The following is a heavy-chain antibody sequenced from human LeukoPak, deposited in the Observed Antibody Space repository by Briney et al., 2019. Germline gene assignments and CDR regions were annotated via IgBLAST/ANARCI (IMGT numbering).Heavy chain of an antibody. CDR3: ARSITGTTKYYFDY. D-gene: IGHD1-7*01. CDR1: GGSIGSSSYY. CDR2: IYHSGST. Sequence: PSETLSLTCTVSGGSIGSSSYYWGWIRQPPGKGLEWIGYIYHSGSTYYNPSLKRRVTISVDRSKNQFSLKLSSVTAADTAVYYCARSITGTTKYYFDYWGQGTLVTVSS. J-gene: IGHJ4*02. V-gene: IGHV4-39*07.